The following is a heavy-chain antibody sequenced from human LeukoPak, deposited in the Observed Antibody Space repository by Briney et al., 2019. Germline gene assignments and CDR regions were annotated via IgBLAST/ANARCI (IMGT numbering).Heavy chain of an antibody. Sequence: ASVKVSCKASGYTFTGYYMHWVRQAPGQGLEWMGWINPNSGGTNYAQKFQGRVTMTRVTSISTAYMELSRLRSDDTAVYYCARNYYDSSGYYYWGQGTLVTVSS. CDR3: ARNYYDSSGYYY. CDR2: INPNSGGT. CDR1: GYTFTGYY. J-gene: IGHJ4*02. D-gene: IGHD3-22*01. V-gene: IGHV1-2*02.